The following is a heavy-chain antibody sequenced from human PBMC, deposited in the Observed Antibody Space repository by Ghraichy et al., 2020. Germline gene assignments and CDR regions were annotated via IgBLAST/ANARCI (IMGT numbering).Heavy chain of an antibody. CDR1: GFTFSTYA. Sequence: GESLNISCAASGFTFSTYAMSWVRQAPGKGLEWVSAISGSGGGTYYADSVKGRFTISRDNSKNTLYLQMSSLRAEDTAVYYCAKDLDDFWSGYYSNWGQGTLVTVSS. D-gene: IGHD3-3*01. CDR2: ISGSGGGT. V-gene: IGHV3-23*01. J-gene: IGHJ4*02. CDR3: AKDLDDFWSGYYSN.